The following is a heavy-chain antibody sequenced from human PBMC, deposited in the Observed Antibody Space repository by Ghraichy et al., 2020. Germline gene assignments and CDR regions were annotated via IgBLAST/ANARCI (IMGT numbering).Heavy chain of an antibody. CDR2: ISSSSSYI. J-gene: IGHJ3*02. D-gene: IGHD6-19*01. Sequence: GGSLRLSCAASGFTFSSYSMNWVRQAPGKGLEWVSSISSSSSYIYYADSVKGRFTISRDNAKNSLYLQMNSLRAEDTAVYYCARNSGWYSRDAFDIWGQGTMVTVSS. CDR1: GFTFSSYS. V-gene: IGHV3-21*01. CDR3: ARNSGWYSRDAFDI.